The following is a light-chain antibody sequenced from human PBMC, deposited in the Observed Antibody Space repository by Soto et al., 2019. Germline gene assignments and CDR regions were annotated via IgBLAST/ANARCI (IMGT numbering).Light chain of an antibody. CDR2: DAS. CDR3: QQYETCSGT. V-gene: IGKV1-5*01. CDR1: QRVSGC. J-gene: IGKJ1*01. Sequence: DIEMTQSPSSPSSSVGATVTVTCGASQRVSGCLARYQQKPGHAPRLLIYDASALPRGVPSRFSASGSGTKFTLTIASLKTEDFAAYYCQQYETCSGTFCPGTKVDIK.